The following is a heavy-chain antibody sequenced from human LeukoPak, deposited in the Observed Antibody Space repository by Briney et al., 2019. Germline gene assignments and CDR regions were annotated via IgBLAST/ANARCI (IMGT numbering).Heavy chain of an antibody. J-gene: IGHJ6*03. D-gene: IGHD2-21*01. V-gene: IGHV3-21*01. CDR2: ISSSSSYI. Sequence: TGGSLRLSCAASGFTFSSYSMNWVRQAPGKGLEWVSSISSSSSYIYYADSVKGRFTISRDNAKNSLYLQMNSLRAEDTAVYYCARCGRPYYYYYMDVWGKGTTVTVSS. CDR3: ARCGRPYYYYYMDV. CDR1: GFTFSSYS.